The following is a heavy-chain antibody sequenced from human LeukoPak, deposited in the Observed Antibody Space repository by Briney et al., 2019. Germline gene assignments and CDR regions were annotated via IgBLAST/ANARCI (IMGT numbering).Heavy chain of an antibody. V-gene: IGHV3-23*01. D-gene: IGHD6-13*01. J-gene: IGHJ4*02. CDR1: GFTFSSYA. Sequence: GGSLRLSCAASGFTFSSYAMSWVRQAPGKGLEWVSAISGSGGSTYYADSVKGRFTISRDNSKNTLYLQMNSLRAEDTAVYYCAKVGEYSSSWYPYFDYGGQGTLVTVSS. CDR3: AKVGEYSSSWYPYFDY. CDR2: ISGSGGST.